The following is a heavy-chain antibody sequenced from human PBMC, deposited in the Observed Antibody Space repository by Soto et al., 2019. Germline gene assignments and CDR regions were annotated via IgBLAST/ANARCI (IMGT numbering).Heavy chain of an antibody. J-gene: IGHJ4*02. Sequence: GGSLRLSCAASGFALNNYWMHWVREAPGKGLVWVSRINNDGSSTAYADPVKGRFTISRDNAKNTLYLQMNSLRAEDTAIYYCARDLGGPDYWGQGTLVTVSS. D-gene: IGHD3-16*01. V-gene: IGHV3-74*01. CDR3: ARDLGGPDY. CDR2: INNDGSST. CDR1: GFALNNYW.